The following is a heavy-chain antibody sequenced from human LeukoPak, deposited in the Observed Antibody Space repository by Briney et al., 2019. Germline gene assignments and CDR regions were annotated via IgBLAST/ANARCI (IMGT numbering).Heavy chain of an antibody. V-gene: IGHV4-59*11. CDR2: IHYSGSM. J-gene: IGHJ4*02. CDR3: ARGSTGAWDY. D-gene: IGHD1-1*01. Sequence: SETLSLTCTVSGYSISSIHYWSWIRQPPGKGLEWIGYIHYSGSMNHNPALKSRVTISVDTSKNQFSLKLPSVTAADTAVYYCARGSTGAWDYWGQGTLVTVSS. CDR1: GYSISSIHY.